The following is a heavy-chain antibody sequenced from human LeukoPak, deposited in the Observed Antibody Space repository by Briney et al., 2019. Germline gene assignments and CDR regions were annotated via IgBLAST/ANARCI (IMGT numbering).Heavy chain of an antibody. D-gene: IGHD5-18*01. V-gene: IGHV3-23*01. J-gene: IGHJ4*02. CDR1: GFTFSSYA. CDR2: ISGSGGST. CDR3: AKWRYSYGPGYFDY. Sequence: LSGGSLRLSCAASGFTFSSYAMSWVRQAPGKGLEWVSAISGSGGSTYYADSVKGRFTISSDNSKNTLYLQMNSLRAEDTAVYYCAKWRYSYGPGYFDYWGQGTLVTVSS.